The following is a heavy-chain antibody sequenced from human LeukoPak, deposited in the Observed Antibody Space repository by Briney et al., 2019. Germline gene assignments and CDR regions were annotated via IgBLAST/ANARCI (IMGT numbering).Heavy chain of an antibody. CDR2: INPNSGDT. J-gene: IGHJ5*02. D-gene: IGHD6-13*01. CDR1: GYTFTGYY. V-gene: IGHV1-2*02. CDR3: ARLGTAAGTFHVGFEGFWFDP. Sequence: GASVKVSCKASGYTFTGYYMHWVRQAPGQGLEWMGWINPNSGDTNYAQNFQGRVTMTRDTSISTAYMELSRLRSDDTAVYYCARLGTAAGTFHVGFEGFWFDPWGQGTLVTVSS.